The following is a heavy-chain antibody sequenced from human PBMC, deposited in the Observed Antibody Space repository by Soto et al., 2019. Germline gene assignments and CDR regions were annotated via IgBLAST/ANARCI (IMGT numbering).Heavy chain of an antibody. D-gene: IGHD3-3*01. V-gene: IGHV4-34*01. Sequence: SETLSLTCAVYGGSFSGYYWSWIRQPPGKGLEWIGEINHSGSTNYNPSLKSRVTISVDTSKNRFSLKLSSVTAADTAVYYCARVFYVFGGGYYTSPSYTYWGVGGKGTRFTVPS. CDR2: INHSGST. CDR3: ARVFYVFGGGYYTSPSYTYWGV. J-gene: IGHJ6*03. CDR1: GGSFSGYY.